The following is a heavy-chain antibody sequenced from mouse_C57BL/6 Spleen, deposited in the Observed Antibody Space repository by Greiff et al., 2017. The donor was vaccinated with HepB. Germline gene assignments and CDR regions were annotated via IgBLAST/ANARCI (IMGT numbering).Heavy chain of an antibody. J-gene: IGHJ1*03. CDR2: INPSNGGT. CDR3: ARDGSSPHYWYFDV. D-gene: IGHD1-1*01. V-gene: IGHV1-53*01. Sequence: QVQLQQPGTELVKPGASVKLSCKASGYTFTSYWMHWVKQRPGQGLEWIGNINPSNGGTNYNEKFKSKATLTVDKSSSTAYMQLSSLTSEDSAVYYGARDGSSPHYWYFDVWGTGTTVTVSS. CDR1: GYTFTSYW.